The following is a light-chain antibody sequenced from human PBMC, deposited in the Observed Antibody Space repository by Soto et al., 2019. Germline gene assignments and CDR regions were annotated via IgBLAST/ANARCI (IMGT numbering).Light chain of an antibody. V-gene: IGKV1-39*01. CDR2: AAS. CDR1: QSISNY. Sequence: DIQMTQSPSSLSASVGDRVTITCRASQSISNYLNWYQQKPGKAPKLLIYAASSLQSGVPSRFSGSGSGTDFTLTISRLQPEDFATYYCQQLHDYPITFGQGTRLEI. J-gene: IGKJ5*01. CDR3: QQLHDYPIT.